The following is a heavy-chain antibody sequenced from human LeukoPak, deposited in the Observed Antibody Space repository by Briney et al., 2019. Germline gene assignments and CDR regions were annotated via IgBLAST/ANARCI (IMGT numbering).Heavy chain of an antibody. CDR1: GFTFSSYN. Sequence: GGSLRLSCAASGFTFSSYNMNWVRQAPGKGLEWVGFIRSKAYGGTTEYAASVKGRFTISRDDSKSIGYLQMNSLKTEDTAVYYCTRAYDYSGFLHYYGMDVWGQGTTVTVSS. CDR2: IRSKAYGGTT. CDR3: TRAYDYSGFLHYYGMDV. J-gene: IGHJ6*02. V-gene: IGHV3-49*04. D-gene: IGHD1-26*01.